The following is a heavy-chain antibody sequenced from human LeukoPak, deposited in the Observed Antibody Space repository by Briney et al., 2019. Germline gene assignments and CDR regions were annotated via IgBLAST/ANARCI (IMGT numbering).Heavy chain of an antibody. CDR3: ARDSVSKYCSGGRSDTYYFDY. Sequence: SETLSLTCAVCGYFISSGYYRGWIRQPPGKGLEWIGSIYHSGSIYYNLSLKSRVTISVDTSKNKFSLKLSSVTAADTAVYYCARDSVSKYCSGGRSDTYYFDYWGQGTLVTVSS. CDR1: GYFISSGYY. CDR2: IYHSGSI. J-gene: IGHJ4*02. V-gene: IGHV4-38-2*02. D-gene: IGHD2-15*01.